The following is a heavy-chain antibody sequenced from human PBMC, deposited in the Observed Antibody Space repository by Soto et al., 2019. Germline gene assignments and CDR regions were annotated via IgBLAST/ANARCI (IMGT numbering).Heavy chain of an antibody. CDR2: IYYSGST. CDR1: GGSISSGGYY. Sequence: SETLSLTCTVSGGSISSGGYYWSWIRQHPGKGLEWIGYIYYSGSTYYNPSLKSRVTISVDTSKNQFSLKLSSVTAADTAVYYCARSVYDFWSGYPGYFDYWGQGTLVTVSS. V-gene: IGHV4-31*03. CDR3: ARSVYDFWSGYPGYFDY. D-gene: IGHD3-3*01. J-gene: IGHJ4*02.